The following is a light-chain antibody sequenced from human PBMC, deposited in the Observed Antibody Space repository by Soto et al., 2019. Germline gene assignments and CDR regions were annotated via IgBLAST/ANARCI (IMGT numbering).Light chain of an antibody. Sequence: QSALTQPASVSGSPGQSITISCAGTSSDVGGSNYVSWYQQHPGKAPKLMIYDVYNRPSGVSNRFSGSKSGNMASLTISGLQAEHEADYYCSSHSSSGTLEVFGAGTKVTVL. J-gene: IGLJ2*01. CDR1: SSDVGGSNY. V-gene: IGLV2-14*03. CDR2: DVY. CDR3: SSHSSSGTLEV.